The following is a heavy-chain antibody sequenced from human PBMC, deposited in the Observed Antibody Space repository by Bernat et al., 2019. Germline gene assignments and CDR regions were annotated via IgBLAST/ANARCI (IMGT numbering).Heavy chain of an antibody. CDR3: AGSPRFLEWYPDY. J-gene: IGHJ4*02. CDR1: GFTVSDNY. V-gene: IGHV3-66*01. CDR2: IYSGGST. Sequence: EVQLVESGGGLVQPGGSLRLSCAASGFTVSDNYMSWVRQAPGKGLEWVSVIYSGGSTYYADSVKGRFTISRDNSKKTIFLQMNSLRAEDTAVYYCAGSPRFLEWYPDYWGQGTLVTVSS. D-gene: IGHD3-3*01.